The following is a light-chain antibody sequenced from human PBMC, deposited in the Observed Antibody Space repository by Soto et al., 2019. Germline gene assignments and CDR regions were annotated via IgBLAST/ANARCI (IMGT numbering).Light chain of an antibody. Sequence: EIVMTQSPATLSVSPGERATLSCRASQSVSSNLAGYQQKPGQTPRLLIYGASTRATGIPARFSGSGSGTEFTPTISGLQSEDLAVYYCQQYNNWPPAFGRGTKVEIK. CDR3: QQYNNWPPA. V-gene: IGKV3-15*01. CDR1: QSVSSN. J-gene: IGKJ1*01. CDR2: GAS.